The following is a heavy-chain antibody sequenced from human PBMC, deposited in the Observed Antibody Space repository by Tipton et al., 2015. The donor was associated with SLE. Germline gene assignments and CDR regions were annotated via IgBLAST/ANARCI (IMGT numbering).Heavy chain of an antibody. D-gene: IGHD1-26*01. CDR3: ARVSSGSYSSWFDP. V-gene: IGHV1-18*04. CDR2: ISAYNGNT. J-gene: IGHJ5*02. Sequence: QLVQSGAEVKKPGESLKISCKGSGYTFTTYNMHWVRQAPGQGLEWMGWISAYNGNTNYAQKLQGRVTMTTDTSTSTAYMELRSLRSDDTAVYYCARVSSGSYSSWFDPWGQGTLVTVSS. CDR1: GYTFTTYN.